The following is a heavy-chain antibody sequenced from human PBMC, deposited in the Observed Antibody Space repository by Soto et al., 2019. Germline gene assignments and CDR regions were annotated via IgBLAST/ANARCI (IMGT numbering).Heavy chain of an antibody. CDR2: IYSSGST. CDR1: GGSISSYY. D-gene: IGHD3-3*01. V-gene: IGHV4-59*01. J-gene: IGHJ5*02. CDR3: ARGYNDFWSGYFTWFDP. Sequence: SETLSLTCTVSGGSISSYYWSWIRQPPGNGLEWIGYIYSSGSTNYNPSLKSRVTISLDTSKNQFSLKLSSVTAADTAVYYCARGYNDFWSGYFTWFDPWGQGTLVTVSS.